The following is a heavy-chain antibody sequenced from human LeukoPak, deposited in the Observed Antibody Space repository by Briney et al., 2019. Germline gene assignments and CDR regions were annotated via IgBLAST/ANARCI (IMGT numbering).Heavy chain of an antibody. CDR2: ISYSGST. CDR1: GGSISSRGYY. CDR3: ASRSGYSDYDPLYFDQ. D-gene: IGHD5-12*01. J-gene: IGHJ4*02. V-gene: IGHV4-31*03. Sequence: SQTLSLTCTVSGGSISSRGYYWSWIRQVPGKGLEWIGYISYSGSTYYNPSLNSRVTISLDTSKNQLSLKLSAVTAADTAVFYWASRSGYSDYDPLYFDQWGQGTLVTVSS.